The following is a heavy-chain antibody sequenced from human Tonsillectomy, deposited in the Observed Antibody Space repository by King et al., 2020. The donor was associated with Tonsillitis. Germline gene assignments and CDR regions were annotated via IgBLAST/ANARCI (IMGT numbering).Heavy chain of an antibody. J-gene: IGHJ4*02. V-gene: IGHV3-30*04. CDR2: ISYDGSIK. Sequence: VQLVESGGGVVQPGRSLRLSCAASGFTFSNYAMHWVRQAPGKGLEWVTVISYDGSIKYYADSVKGRFTISRDNSKNTLFLQMNSLGTEDTAVYYCARDDGDYPGDYWGQGALVTVSS. D-gene: IGHD4-17*01. CDR3: ARDDGDYPGDY. CDR1: GFTFSNYA.